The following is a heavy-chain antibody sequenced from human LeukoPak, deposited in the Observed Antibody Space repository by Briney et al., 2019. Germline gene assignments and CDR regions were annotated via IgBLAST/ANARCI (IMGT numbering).Heavy chain of an antibody. J-gene: IGHJ4*02. Sequence: SVKVSCKASGYTFTSYGISWVRQAPGQGLEWMGWISAYNGNTNYAQKLQGRVTMTTDTSTSTAYMELRSLRSDDTAVYYCARDLRITMIVEAFLRGGTAGYWGQGTLVTVSS. D-gene: IGHD3-22*01. CDR3: ARDLRITMIVEAFLRGGTAGY. CDR1: GYTFTSYG. CDR2: ISAYNGNT. V-gene: IGHV1-18*01.